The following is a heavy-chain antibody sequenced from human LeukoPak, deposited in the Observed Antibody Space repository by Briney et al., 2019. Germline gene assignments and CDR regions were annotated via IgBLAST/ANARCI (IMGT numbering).Heavy chain of an antibody. CDR1: GYTFTSYG. CDR2: INPNRDVT. V-gene: IGHV1-2*02. J-gene: IGHJ6*02. CDR3: ARARPTVTLRGDYYYGMDA. Sequence: GASVKVSCKASGYTFTSYGISWVRQAPGQGLEWMAWINPNRDVTIYAQKFQSRVTMTRDTSISTAYMELSRLRSDDTAVYYCARARPTVTLRGDYYYGMDAWGQGTTVTVSS. D-gene: IGHD4-17*01.